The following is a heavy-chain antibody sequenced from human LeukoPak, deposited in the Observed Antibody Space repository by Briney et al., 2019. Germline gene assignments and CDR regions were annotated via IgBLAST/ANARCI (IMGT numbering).Heavy chain of an antibody. D-gene: IGHD2-21*02. CDR2: IHYSGSA. CDR1: GGXISTSSYY. CDR3: ARRRFEGDPGGYFDY. J-gene: IGHJ4*02. Sequence: SETLSLTCTVSGGXISTSSYYWAWIRQPPGKGLEWLGSIHYSGSASYNPSLKSRVTISVDTSKNQFSLKLSSLTAADTAVYYCARRRFEGDPGGYFDYWGQGTLVTVSS. V-gene: IGHV4-39*01.